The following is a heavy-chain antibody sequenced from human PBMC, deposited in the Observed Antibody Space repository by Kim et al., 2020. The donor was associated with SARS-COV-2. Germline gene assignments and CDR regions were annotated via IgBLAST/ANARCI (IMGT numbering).Heavy chain of an antibody. Sequence: GESLKISCKGSGYSFTSYWIGWVRQMPGKGLEWMGIIYPGDSDTRYSPSFQGQVTISADKSISTAYLQWSSLKASDTAMYYCARLEGRQSNYNPVDFDYWGQGTLVTVSS. J-gene: IGHJ4*02. CDR3: ARLEGRQSNYNPVDFDY. CDR1: GYSFTSYW. D-gene: IGHD3-10*01. V-gene: IGHV5-51*01. CDR2: IYPGDSDT.